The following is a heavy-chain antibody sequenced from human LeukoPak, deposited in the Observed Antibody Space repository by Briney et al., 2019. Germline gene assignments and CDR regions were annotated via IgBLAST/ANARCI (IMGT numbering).Heavy chain of an antibody. D-gene: IGHD2-2*01. J-gene: IGHJ4*02. CDR3: ARASDQGPFVVVPAAMGGPLDY. CDR1: GFTFSSYA. V-gene: IGHV3-30*04. Sequence: PGRSLRLSCAASGFTFSSYAMHWVRQAPGKGLEWVAVISYDGSNKYYADSVKGRFTISRDNSKNTLYLQMNSLRAEDTAVYYCARASDQGPFVVVPAAMGGPLDYWGQGTLVTVSS. CDR2: ISYDGSNK.